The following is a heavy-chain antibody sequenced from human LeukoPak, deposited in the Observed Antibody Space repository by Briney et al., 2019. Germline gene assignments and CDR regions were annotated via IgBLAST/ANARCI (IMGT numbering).Heavy chain of an antibody. CDR1: GGSISSGGYY. J-gene: IGHJ5*02. CDR3: AIEIIAARPSWFDP. Sequence: PSETLSLTCTVSGGSISSGGYYWSWIRQRPGKGLEWIGYIYYSGSTYYNPSLKSRVTISVDTSKNQFSLKLSSVTAADTAVYYCAIEIIAARPSWFDPWGQGTLVTVSS. CDR2: IYYSGST. V-gene: IGHV4-31*03. D-gene: IGHD6-6*01.